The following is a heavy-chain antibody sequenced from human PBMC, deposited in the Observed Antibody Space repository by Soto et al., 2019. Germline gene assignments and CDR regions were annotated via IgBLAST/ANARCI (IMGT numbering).Heavy chain of an antibody. CDR1: GGSISSGGYY. D-gene: IGHD3-9*01. J-gene: IGHJ4*02. CDR2: IYYSGST. Sequence: QVQLQESGPGLVKPSQTLSLTCTVSGGSISSGGYYWSWIRQHQGKGLEWIGYIYYSGSTYYNPYLKSRVTISVDTSKNQFSLKLSSVTAGDTAVYYCARGAPYDMLAGYRKYWFYYWGQGTMVTVSS. CDR3: ARGAPYDMLAGYRKYWFYY. V-gene: IGHV4-31*03.